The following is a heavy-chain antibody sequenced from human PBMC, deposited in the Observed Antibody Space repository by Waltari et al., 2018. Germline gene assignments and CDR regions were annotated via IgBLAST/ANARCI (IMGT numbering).Heavy chain of an antibody. D-gene: IGHD3-3*01. CDR1: GGTFSSYA. V-gene: IGHV1-69*13. J-gene: IGHJ6*03. CDR2: IIPIFGTA. Sequence: QVQLVQSGAEVKKPGSSVKVSCKASGGTFSSYAISWVRQAPGQGLEWMGRIIPIFGTANYAQKFQGRVTITADKSTSTAYMELSSLRSEDTAVYYCAREGLRFLEWLPDYYYYYMDVWGKGTTVTISS. CDR3: AREGLRFLEWLPDYYYYYMDV.